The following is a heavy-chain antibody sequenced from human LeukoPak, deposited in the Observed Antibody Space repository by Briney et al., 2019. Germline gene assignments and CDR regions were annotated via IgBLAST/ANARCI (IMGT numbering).Heavy chain of an antibody. J-gene: IGHJ6*04. Sequence: PGGSLRLSCAASGFTFSSYGMHWVRQAPGKGLEWVAVIWYDGSNKYYADSVKGRFTISRDNSKNTLYLQMNSLRAEDTAVYYCARDSGSRYFDFLAVNYGMDVWGKGTTVTVSS. CDR1: GFTFSSYG. V-gene: IGHV3-33*01. D-gene: IGHD3-9*01. CDR2: IWYDGSNK. CDR3: ARDSGSRYFDFLAVNYGMDV.